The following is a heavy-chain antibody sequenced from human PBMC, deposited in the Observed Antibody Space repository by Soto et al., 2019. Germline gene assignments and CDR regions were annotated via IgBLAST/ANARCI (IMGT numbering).Heavy chain of an antibody. CDR3: ARVPPGYPVSDYYYSMSL. V-gene: IGHV3-11*05. CDR2: ISTSGGFT. D-gene: IGHD5-18*01. Sequence: PGGSLRLSCAASGFTFSDYYMTWIRQAPGKGLEWISYISTSGGFTNYADSLRGRFTISRDNARNSLYLQIHSLRAEDTAVYYCARVPPGYPVSDYYYSMSLCGEGTIATDPS. CDR1: GFTFSDYY. J-gene: IGHJ6*04.